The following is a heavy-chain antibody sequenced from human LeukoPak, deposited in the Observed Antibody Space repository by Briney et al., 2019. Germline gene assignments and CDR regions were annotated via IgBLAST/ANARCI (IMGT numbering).Heavy chain of an antibody. Sequence: GGSLRLSCAASGFSFKKFAVDWIRQAPGKGLEYVSGINSDGATSHYADSAKGRFTISRDNSKNALYLQLSSLRPEDTALYYCVKTMVVFGGLIRTDAFDVWGQGTMVTVSS. D-gene: IGHD3-10*01. V-gene: IGHV3-64D*06. CDR2: INSDGATS. J-gene: IGHJ3*01. CDR1: GFSFKKFA. CDR3: VKTMVVFGGLIRTDAFDV.